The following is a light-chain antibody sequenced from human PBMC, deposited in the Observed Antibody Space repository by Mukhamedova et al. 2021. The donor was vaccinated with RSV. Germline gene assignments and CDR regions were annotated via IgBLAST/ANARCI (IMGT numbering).Light chain of an antibody. J-gene: IGKJ1*01. CDR1: QGIGKF. V-gene: IGKV1-27*01. Sequence: GSQGIGKFLAWYQQKPGKLPKLLISSATTLQPGVPSRFSGSGSVTDFTLTIRSLQPEDVATYFCQKYNRVATFGQGTKVEIK. CDR3: QKYNRVAT. CDR2: SAT.